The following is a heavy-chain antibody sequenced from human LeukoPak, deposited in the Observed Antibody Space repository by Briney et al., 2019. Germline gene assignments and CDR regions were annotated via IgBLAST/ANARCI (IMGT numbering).Heavy chain of an antibody. V-gene: IGHV3-48*02. Sequence: GGSLRLSCAASGFTFSSYSMNWVRQAPGKGLEWISYISSGSNTVYYADSVKGRFTISRDNAKNSLYLQMNSLRDEDTDVYYCARDRGAYCGGDCPPYWGRGTLVTVSS. CDR1: GFTFSSYS. CDR3: ARDRGAYCGGDCPPY. D-gene: IGHD2-21*02. CDR2: ISSGSNTV. J-gene: IGHJ4*02.